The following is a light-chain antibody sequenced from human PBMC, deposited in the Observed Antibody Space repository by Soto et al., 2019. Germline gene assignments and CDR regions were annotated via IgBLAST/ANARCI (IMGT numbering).Light chain of an antibody. CDR1: SSDVGGYNY. Sequence: QSVLTQPASVSGTPGQSITISCTGTSSDVGGYNYVSWYQQHPGKAPKLMTSDVSNRPSGVSNRFSGSKSGNTDSLTVAGLQAEDDADYYCSSYTSGSTLVFGGGTKLTVL. J-gene: IGLJ2*01. CDR3: SSYTSGSTLV. CDR2: DVS. V-gene: IGLV2-14*01.